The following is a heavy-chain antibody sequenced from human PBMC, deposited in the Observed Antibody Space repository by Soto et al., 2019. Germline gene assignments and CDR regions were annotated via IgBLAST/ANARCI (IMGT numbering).Heavy chain of an antibody. CDR1: GYSISSSNW. V-gene: IGHV4-28*01. Sequence: QVQLQESGPGLVKPSDTLSLTCAVSGYSISSSNWWGWIRQPPGKGLEWIEYIYYSGTTYYNPSLKSRVAMSVDTAKNQSTLKPTSVTAVDTAVYSCARREIQGPIDYWGQGTLGTVSS. D-gene: IGHD1-26*01. J-gene: IGHJ4*02. CDR3: ARREIQGPIDY. CDR2: IYYSGTT.